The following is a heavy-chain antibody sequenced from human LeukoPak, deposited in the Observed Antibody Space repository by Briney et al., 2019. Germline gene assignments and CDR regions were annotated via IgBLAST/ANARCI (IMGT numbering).Heavy chain of an antibody. D-gene: IGHD3-10*01. J-gene: IGHJ6*03. CDR1: GGTFSSYA. CDR2: IIPIFGTA. CDR3: ASWNYGSGSYSGYMDV. V-gene: IGHV1-69*05. Sequence: SVKVSCKASGGTFSSYAISWVRQAPGQGLEWMGRIIPIFGTANYAQKFQGRVTITTDESTSTAYMELSSLRSEDTAVDYCASWNYGSGSYSGYMDVWGKGTTVTVSS.